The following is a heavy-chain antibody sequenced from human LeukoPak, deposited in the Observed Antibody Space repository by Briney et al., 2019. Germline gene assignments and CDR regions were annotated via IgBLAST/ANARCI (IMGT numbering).Heavy chain of an antibody. Sequence: SETLSLTCTVSGGSISSYYWSWIRQPPGKGLEWIGYIYYSGSTNYNPSLKSRVTISVDTSKNQFSLKLSSVTAADTAVYYCARNQLSITVVRDPSFDYWGQGTLVTVSS. V-gene: IGHV4-59*01. CDR3: ARNQLSITVVRDPSFDY. J-gene: IGHJ4*02. CDR2: IYYSGST. D-gene: IGHD3-10*01. CDR1: GGSISSYY.